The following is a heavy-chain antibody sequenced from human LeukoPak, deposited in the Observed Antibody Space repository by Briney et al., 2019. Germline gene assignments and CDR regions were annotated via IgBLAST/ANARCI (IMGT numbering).Heavy chain of an antibody. CDR3: ARTDETAPAEDFQH. Sequence: GGSLRLSCAASGFSDSSNYMSWVRQAPGKGLEWVSVIYSGGSTYYAHSVKGRFTISRDNSKNTLYLQMKSLRAEDTAVYYCARTDETAPAEDFQHWGRGTL. V-gene: IGHV3-53*01. CDR2: IYSGGST. D-gene: IGHD2-21*02. J-gene: IGHJ1*01. CDR1: GFSDSSNY.